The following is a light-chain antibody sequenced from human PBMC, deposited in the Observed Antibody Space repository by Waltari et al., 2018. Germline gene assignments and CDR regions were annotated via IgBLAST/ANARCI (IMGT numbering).Light chain of an antibody. V-gene: IGKV1-5*03. Sequence: DIQMTQSPSTLSASVGDRVTITCRASQSISSWLVWYQQKPGKAPKLLIYKASSLESGVPSRFSGSGSGTEFTLTISSLQPDDFATYYCQQHNSYSPWTFGQGTKVEIK. CDR3: QQHNSYSPWT. CDR2: KAS. J-gene: IGKJ1*01. CDR1: QSISSW.